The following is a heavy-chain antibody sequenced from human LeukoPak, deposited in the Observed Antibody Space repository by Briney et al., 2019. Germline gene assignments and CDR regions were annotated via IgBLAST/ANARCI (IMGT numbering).Heavy chain of an antibody. J-gene: IGHJ6*02. V-gene: IGHV4-34*01. CDR3: ARGGYSYAETGLRYYYYYYGVDV. CDR1: GDSFSGYY. CDR2: INHSGRN. D-gene: IGHD5-18*01. Sequence: ETLSLTCAVWGDSFSGYYWTGLRQPRGKGGEGVGEINHSGRNNYNPFLKSRVTISVATSKNQLSLKLRSVTAADTAVYYCARGGYSYAETGLRYYYYYYGVDVWGQGTTVTVSS.